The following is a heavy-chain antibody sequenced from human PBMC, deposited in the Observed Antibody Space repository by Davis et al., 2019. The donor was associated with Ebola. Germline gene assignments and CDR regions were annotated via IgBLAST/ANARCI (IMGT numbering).Heavy chain of an antibody. J-gene: IGHJ6*03. D-gene: IGHD2-2*01. CDR3: ARAVVVVVPAATRSYYYYYMDV. V-gene: IGHV4-59*01. CDR2: IYYSGST. Sequence: PSETLSLTCTVSGGSISSYYWSWIRQPPGKGLEWIGYIYYSGSTNYNPSLKSRVTISVDTSKNQFSLKLSSVTAADTAVYYCARAVVVVVPAATRSYYYYYMDVWGKGTTVTVSS. CDR1: GGSISSYY.